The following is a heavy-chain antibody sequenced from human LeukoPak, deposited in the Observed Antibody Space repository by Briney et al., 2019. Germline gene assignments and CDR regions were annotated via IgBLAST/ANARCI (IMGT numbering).Heavy chain of an antibody. CDR3: AREQYLAYDVFGF. D-gene: IGHD4-11*01. Sequence: SETLSLTCTVSGGSISSGDYYWSWIRQHPGTGLEWIGYIYYSGSTYYNPSLKSRVTISVDTSKNQFSLKLSSVTAADTAVYYCAREQYLAYDVFGFWGQGTMVTVSS. J-gene: IGHJ3*01. CDR2: IYYSGST. V-gene: IGHV4-31*03. CDR1: GGSISSGDYY.